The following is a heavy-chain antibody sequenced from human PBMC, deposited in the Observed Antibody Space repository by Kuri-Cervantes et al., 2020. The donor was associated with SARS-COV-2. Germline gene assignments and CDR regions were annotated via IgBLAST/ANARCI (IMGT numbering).Heavy chain of an antibody. CDR2: IIPIFGIA. CDR1: GGTFSSYA. J-gene: IGHJ5*02. D-gene: IGHD5-12*01. CDR3: ARAGWNSGYRKHDWFDP. V-gene: IGHV1-69*10. Sequence: SVKVSCKASGGTFSSYAISWVRQAPGQGLEWMGGIIPIFGIANYAQKFQGRVTITADKSTSTAYMELSSLRSEDTAVYYCARAGWNSGYRKHDWFDPWGQGTLVTVSS.